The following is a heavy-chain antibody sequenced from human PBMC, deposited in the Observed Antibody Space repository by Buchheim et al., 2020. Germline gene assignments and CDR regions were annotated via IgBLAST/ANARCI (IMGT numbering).Heavy chain of an antibody. Sequence: QVQLQESGPGLVKPSGTLSLTCAISGDSITTNHWWSWVRQSPDKGLEWIGETYHDGTTKYNPSLKSRFSISVDKFNNQFSLWLTSVTAADAAVYYCARVRPAGDLGLFDSWGQGAL. CDR2: TYHDGTT. D-gene: IGHD2-2*01. V-gene: IGHV4-4*02. J-gene: IGHJ5*01. CDR3: ARVRPAGDLGLFDS. CDR1: GDSITTNHW.